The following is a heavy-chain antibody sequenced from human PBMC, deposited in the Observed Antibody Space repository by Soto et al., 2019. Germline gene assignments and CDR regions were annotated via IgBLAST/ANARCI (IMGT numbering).Heavy chain of an antibody. J-gene: IGHJ4*02. Sequence: GASVKVSCKASGYTFTGYYMHWVRQAPGQGLEWMGWINPNSGGTNYAQKFQGWVTMTRDTSISTAYMELSRLRSDDTAVYYCARGGLVVPAANGSFDWDYWGQGTLVTVSS. CDR1: GYTFTGYY. CDR2: INPNSGGT. V-gene: IGHV1-2*04. CDR3: ARGGLVVPAANGSFDWDY. D-gene: IGHD2-2*01.